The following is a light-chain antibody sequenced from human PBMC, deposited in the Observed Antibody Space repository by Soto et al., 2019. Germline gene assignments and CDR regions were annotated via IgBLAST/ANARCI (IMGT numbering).Light chain of an antibody. Sequence: DIQMTQSPSFLSASVGDRVTITCRTSHIVDTYLTWYQQKPGKAPKLLIYAASSVQSGVPASISGSGSATFFTLTIRSLQPDDFATYFCQQTNSIPQAFGQGTKVDIK. J-gene: IGKJ1*01. CDR1: HIVDTY. CDR2: AAS. V-gene: IGKV1-39*01. CDR3: QQTNSIPQA.